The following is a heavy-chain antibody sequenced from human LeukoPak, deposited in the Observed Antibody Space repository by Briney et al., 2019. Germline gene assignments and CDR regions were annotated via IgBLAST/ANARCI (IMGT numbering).Heavy chain of an antibody. Sequence: SETLSLTCTVSGCSNTSYYWSWMRQPPGKGLEWIGYIYYSGSTNYSPSLKSRVTISVDTSKNQFSLKLSSVTAADTAVYYCARDSRTYYESRRYYGTFDYWGQGTLVTVSS. CDR3: ARDSRTYYESRRYYGTFDY. V-gene: IGHV4-59*01. CDR2: IYYSGST. CDR1: GCSNTSYY. J-gene: IGHJ4*02. D-gene: IGHD3-22*01.